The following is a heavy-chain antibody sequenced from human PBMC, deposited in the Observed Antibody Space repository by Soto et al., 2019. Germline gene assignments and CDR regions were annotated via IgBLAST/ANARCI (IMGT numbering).Heavy chain of an antibody. J-gene: IGHJ4*02. CDR3: ARDMDKYLQSSYLDY. V-gene: IGHV3-33*01. CDR2: IWYDGSNK. D-gene: IGHD4-4*01. CDR1: GFTFSSYG. Sequence: SLRLSCAASGFTFSSYGMHWVRQAPGKGLEWVAVIWYDGSNKYYADSVKGRFTISRDNSKNTLYLQMNSLRAEDTAVYYCARDMDKYLQSSYLDYWGQGTLVTVSS.